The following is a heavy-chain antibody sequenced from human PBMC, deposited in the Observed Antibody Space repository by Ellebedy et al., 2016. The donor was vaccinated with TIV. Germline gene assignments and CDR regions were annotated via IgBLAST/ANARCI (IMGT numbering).Heavy chain of an antibody. D-gene: IGHD3-3*01. J-gene: IGHJ6*02. V-gene: IGHV3-23*01. CDR3: AKDRASFTIFGVVMPSPDV. CDR2: ISGTSTTT. CDR1: GFAFSSYT. Sequence: GESLKISCAASGFAFSSYTMAWVRQAPGKGLEWVSAISGTSTTTYSADSVKGRFTISRDNSRNTLYLRMDSLRAEDTAVYYCAKDRASFTIFGVVMPSPDVWGQGTTVTVSS.